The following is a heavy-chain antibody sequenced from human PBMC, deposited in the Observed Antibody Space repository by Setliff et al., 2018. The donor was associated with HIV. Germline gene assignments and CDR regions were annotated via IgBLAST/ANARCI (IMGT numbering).Heavy chain of an antibody. Sequence: PGGSLRLSCAVSGFTFTNYAMSWVRQAPGKGLQWVSTISGSGGNTNYADSVKGRFTVSRDNSKNTLYLQMNSLRPEDTALYYCASGSDSSGYYPGFDYWGQGTLVTVSS. J-gene: IGHJ4*02. CDR1: GFTFTNYA. D-gene: IGHD3-22*01. V-gene: IGHV3-23*01. CDR2: ISGSGGNT. CDR3: ASGSDSSGYYPGFDY.